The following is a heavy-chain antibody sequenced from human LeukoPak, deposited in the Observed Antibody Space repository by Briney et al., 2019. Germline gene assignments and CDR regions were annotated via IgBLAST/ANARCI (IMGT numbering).Heavy chain of an antibody. CDR3: AGYCSSTSCYADWFDP. D-gene: IGHD2-2*01. V-gene: IGHV4-59*05. CDR2: IYYSGST. J-gene: IGHJ5*02. CDR1: GGFISGYY. Sequence: SETLSLTCTVSGGFISGYYWSWVRQPPGKGLEWIGSIYYSGSTYYNPSLKSRVTISVDTSKNQFSLKLSSVTAADTAVYYCAGYCSSTSCYADWFDPWGQGTLVTVSS.